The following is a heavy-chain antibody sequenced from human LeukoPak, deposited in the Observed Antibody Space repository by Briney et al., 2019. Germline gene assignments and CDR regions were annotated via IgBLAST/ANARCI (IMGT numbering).Heavy chain of an antibody. CDR2: VDPEDDET. CDR3: ATLQVATITDFDY. V-gene: IGHV1-69-2*01. Sequence: ASVKVSCKVSGYTFTDYYMHWVQQAPGKGLEWVGLVDPEDDETIYAEKFQGRVTITADTSTDTAYMELSSLRSEDTAVYYCATLQVATITDFDYWGQGTLVTVSS. J-gene: IGHJ4*02. CDR1: GYTFTDYY. D-gene: IGHD5-12*01.